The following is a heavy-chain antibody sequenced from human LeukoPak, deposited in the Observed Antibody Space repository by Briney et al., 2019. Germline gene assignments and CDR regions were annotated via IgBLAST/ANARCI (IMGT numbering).Heavy chain of an antibody. CDR1: GGSISSYY. D-gene: IGHD6-19*01. J-gene: IGHJ5*02. V-gene: IGHV4-59*01. Sequence: SKTLSLTCTVSGGSISSYYWSWIRQPPGKGLEWIGYIYYSGSTNYNPSLKSRVTISVDTSKNQFSLKLSSVTAADTAVYYCARWDDSAWAFGTWGPGTLVTVSS. CDR2: IYYSGST. CDR3: ARWDDSAWAFGT.